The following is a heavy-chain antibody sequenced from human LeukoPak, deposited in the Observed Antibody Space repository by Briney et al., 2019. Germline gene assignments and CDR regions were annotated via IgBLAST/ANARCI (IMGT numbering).Heavy chain of an antibody. J-gene: IGHJ1*01. V-gene: IGHV3-9*01. CDR3: AKDKVSGSYYEYFQH. CDR2: ISWNSGSI. Sequence: GGSLRLSCAASGFTFDDYAMHWVRQAPGKGLEWVSGISWNSGSIGYADSVKGRFTISRDNAKNSLYLQMNSLRAEDTALYYCAKDKVSGSYYEYFQHWGQGTLVTVSS. CDR1: GFTFDDYA. D-gene: IGHD1-26*01.